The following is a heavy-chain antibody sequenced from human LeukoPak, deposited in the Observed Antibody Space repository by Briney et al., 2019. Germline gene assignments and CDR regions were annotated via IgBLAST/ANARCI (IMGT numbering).Heavy chain of an antibody. CDR1: GFTFSSYA. J-gene: IGHJ3*02. CDR3: ARENYYGSGSYAFDI. D-gene: IGHD3-10*01. Sequence: PGRSLRLSCAASGFTFSSYAMHWVRQAPGKGLEWVAVISYDGSNKYYADSVKGRFTISRDNSKNTLYVQMNSLRVEDTAVYYCARENYYGSGSYAFDIWGQGTLVTVSS. V-gene: IGHV3-30-3*01. CDR2: ISYDGSNK.